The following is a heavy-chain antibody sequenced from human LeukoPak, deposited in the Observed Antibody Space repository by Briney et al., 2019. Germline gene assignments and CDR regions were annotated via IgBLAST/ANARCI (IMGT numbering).Heavy chain of an antibody. CDR2: IYYSVST. CDR1: GGSISSYY. CDR3: AREGTYDILTCYSTSFDSFDI. V-gene: IGHV4-59*01. J-gene: IGHJ3*02. D-gene: IGHD3-9*01. Sequence: SETLSLTCTVSGGSISSYYWSWIRQPPGEGLEWIGYIYYSVSTNYNPSLKSRVTISVETSKNQFSLKVISVTAADAAVYYCAREGTYDILTCYSTSFDSFDIWGQGKMVTVSS.